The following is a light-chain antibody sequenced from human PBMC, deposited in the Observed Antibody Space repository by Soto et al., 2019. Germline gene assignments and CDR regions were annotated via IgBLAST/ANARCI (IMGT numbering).Light chain of an antibody. Sequence: EIVLTPSPATLSLSPGERATLYCRASQSVSSYLAWYQQKPGQAPRLLIYDASNRATGIPARFSGSGSGTDFTLTISSLEPEDFAVYYCQQRSNWPFTVGQGTRLEIK. CDR2: DAS. CDR3: QQRSNWPFT. CDR1: QSVSSY. V-gene: IGKV3-11*01. J-gene: IGKJ5*01.